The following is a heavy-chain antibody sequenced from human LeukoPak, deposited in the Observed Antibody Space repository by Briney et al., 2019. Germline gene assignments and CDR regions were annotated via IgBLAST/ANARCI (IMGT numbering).Heavy chain of an antibody. CDR3: ARDGDSSGWYHFDY. V-gene: IGHV1-2*02. J-gene: IGHJ4*02. CDR2: INPNSGGT. Sequence: ASVKVSCKASGYTFTCYYMHWVRQAPGQGLEWMGWINPNSGGTNYAQKFQGRVTMTRDTSISTAYMELSRLRSDDTAVYYCARDGDSSGWYHFDYWGQGTLVTVSS. CDR1: GYTFTCYY. D-gene: IGHD6-19*01.